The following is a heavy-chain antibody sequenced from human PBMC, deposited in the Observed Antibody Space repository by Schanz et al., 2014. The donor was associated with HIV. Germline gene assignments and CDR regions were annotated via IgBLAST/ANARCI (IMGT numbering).Heavy chain of an antibody. CDR2: ISAGVGTA. D-gene: IGHD6-19*01. Sequence: EVQLLESGGGLVLPGGSLRVSCAASGFTFSSYAMSWVRQAPGKGLEWVSAISAGVGTASYADSVKGRFTISRDNSKKMLFLQMNRLRAEDTAVYYCAKMARSVAANTNFDYWGQGTLVTVSS. CDR1: GFTFSSYA. J-gene: IGHJ4*02. V-gene: IGHV3-23*01. CDR3: AKMARSVAANTNFDY.